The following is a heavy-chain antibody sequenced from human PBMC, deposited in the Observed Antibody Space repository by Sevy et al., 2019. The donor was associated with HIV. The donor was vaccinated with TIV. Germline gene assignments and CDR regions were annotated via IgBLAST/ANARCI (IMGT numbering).Heavy chain of an antibody. D-gene: IGHD2-15*01. Sequence: GESLKISCKGSGYSFTSYWIGWVRQMPGKGLEWMGIIYPGDSDTRYSPSFQGQVTISADKSISTAYLQWSSLKASDTAMYYCARRRAGSYCSGGSCPPDYWGQGTLVTVSS. CDR3: ARRRAGSYCSGGSCPPDY. J-gene: IGHJ4*02. CDR2: IYPGDSDT. CDR1: GYSFTSYW. V-gene: IGHV5-51*01.